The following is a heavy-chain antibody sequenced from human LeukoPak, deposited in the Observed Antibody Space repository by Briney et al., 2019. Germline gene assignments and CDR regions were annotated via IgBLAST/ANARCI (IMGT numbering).Heavy chain of an antibody. CDR3: ARGEAGTGPTTIDY. J-gene: IGHJ4*02. V-gene: IGHV3-30-3*01. Sequence: GGSLRLSCAASGFTFSSYAMHWVRQAPGKGLEGVAVISYDGSNKYYADSVKGRFTISRDNSKNTLYLQMNSLRAEDTAVYYCARGEAGTGPTTIDYWGQGTLVTVSS. CDR1: GFTFSSYA. CDR2: ISYDGSNK. D-gene: IGHD6-13*01.